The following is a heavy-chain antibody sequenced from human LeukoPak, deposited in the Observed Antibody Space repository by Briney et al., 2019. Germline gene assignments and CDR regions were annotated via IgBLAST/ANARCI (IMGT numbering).Heavy chain of an antibody. V-gene: IGHV4-39*07. CDR1: SGSISSYAYF. J-gene: IGHJ4*02. Sequence: SETLSLTCSVSSGSISSYAYFWGWIRQPPGQALEWIGTTYYSGSTYYNPSLGSRVTISVDTSKNQFSLRLSSVTAADTAVYYCAKTHFYNSSGYYFPFDNWSQGTLVTVSS. CDR2: TYYSGST. CDR3: AKTHFYNSSGYYFPFDN. D-gene: IGHD3-22*01.